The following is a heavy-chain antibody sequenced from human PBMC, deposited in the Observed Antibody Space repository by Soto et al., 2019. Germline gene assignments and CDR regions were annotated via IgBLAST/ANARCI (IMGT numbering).Heavy chain of an antibody. V-gene: IGHV4-34*01. D-gene: IGHD3-9*01. CDR3: ARGGSNDWQVAFDI. J-gene: IGHJ3*02. Sequence: QLQQWGAGLLKPSETLSLTCVVSGGSFSTYYYNWIRQSPGKGLEWIGEINHSGSNNYSPSLKSRVTMSLDTSKNQLSLKRTSVTAADTAVYYCARGGSNDWQVAFDIWGQGTMVTVSS. CDR2: INHSGSN. CDR1: GGSFSTYY.